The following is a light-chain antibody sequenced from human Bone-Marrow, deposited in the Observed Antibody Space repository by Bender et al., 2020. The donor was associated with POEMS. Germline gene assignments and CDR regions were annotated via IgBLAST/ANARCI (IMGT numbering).Light chain of an antibody. V-gene: IGLV2-14*01. CDR2: EVT. Sequence: QSALTQPASVSGSPGQSITISCTGTSSDVGGYNYVSWYQQHPGKVPKLMIYEVTTRPSGVSNRFSGSKSGNTASLTISGLQVEDEADYYCASYTRASTLVVFGGGTKLTVL. CDR1: SSDVGGYNY. CDR3: ASYTRASTLVV. J-gene: IGLJ2*01.